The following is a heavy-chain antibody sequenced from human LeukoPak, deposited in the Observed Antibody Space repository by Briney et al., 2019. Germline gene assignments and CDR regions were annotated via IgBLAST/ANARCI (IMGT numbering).Heavy chain of an antibody. J-gene: IGHJ4*02. Sequence: PGGSLSLSCAAPGFTFRSYAMSWVRQAPGKGLGGVSGISAGGENTDYADSVKGRFTISRDNSKNTLYLQVNSLRAEDTAAYYCAKSEGSSSARRFDYWGQGTLATVSS. CDR3: AKSEGSSSARRFDY. V-gene: IGHV3-23*01. CDR2: ISAGGENT. D-gene: IGHD6-19*01. CDR1: GFTFRSYA.